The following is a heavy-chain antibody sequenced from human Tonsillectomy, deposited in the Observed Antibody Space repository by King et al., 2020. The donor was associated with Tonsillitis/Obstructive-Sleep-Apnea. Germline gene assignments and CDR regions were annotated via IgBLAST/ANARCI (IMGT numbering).Heavy chain of an antibody. Sequence: QLVQSGAEVRKPGASVKVSCKASGYTFTSYYMHWVRQAPGQGLEWMGIINPSGGSTSYPQKFQGRVTMTRDTSTSTVYMELSSLRSEDTAVYYCARACIAAAGSFYYYYYYMDVWGKGTTVTVSS. J-gene: IGHJ6*03. CDR2: INPSGGST. CDR1: GYTFTSYY. CDR3: ARACIAAAGSFYYYYYYMDV. V-gene: IGHV1-46*01. D-gene: IGHD6-13*01.